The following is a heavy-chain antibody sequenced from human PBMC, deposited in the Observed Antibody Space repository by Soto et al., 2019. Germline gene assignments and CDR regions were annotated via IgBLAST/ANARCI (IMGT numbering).Heavy chain of an antibody. Sequence: PGGSLRLSCAASGFTFSSCAMGWVRQAPGKGLEWVSGISGNGGSTYYADSVKGRFTISRDTSKNTLYLQMDSLGAEDTAIYYCAKVVGDGNDYHDFWGQGTLVIGSS. D-gene: IGHD3-16*01. V-gene: IGHV3-23*01. CDR3: AKVVGDGNDYHDF. CDR1: GFTFSSCA. J-gene: IGHJ4*02. CDR2: ISGNGGST.